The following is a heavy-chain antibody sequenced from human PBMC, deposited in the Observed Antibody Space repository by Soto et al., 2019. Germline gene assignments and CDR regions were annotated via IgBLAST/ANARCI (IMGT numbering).Heavy chain of an antibody. CDR1: GFTFSDYY. V-gene: IGHV3-11*01. Sequence: QVQLVESGGGLVQPGGSLRLSCAASGFTFSDYYMSWVRQAPGKGLECISYITRSGDIMYYADSVKGRFTISRDNAKNSLYLQMNSLGADDTAAYYCARGHQYFHPWGQGTLVTVSS. J-gene: IGHJ1*01. CDR3: ARGHQYFHP. D-gene: IGHD2-2*01. CDR2: ITRSGDIM.